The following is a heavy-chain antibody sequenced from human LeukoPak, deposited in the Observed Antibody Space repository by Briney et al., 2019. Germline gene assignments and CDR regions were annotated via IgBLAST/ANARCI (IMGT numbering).Heavy chain of an antibody. J-gene: IGHJ4*02. CDR1: GFTFSSYS. D-gene: IGHD6-6*01. CDR3: ARDLVLAARSFDY. V-gene: IGHV3-21*01. CDR2: ISSSSSYI. Sequence: GGSLRLSCAASGFTFSSYSMNRVRQAPGKGLEWVSSISSSSSYIYYADSVKGRFTISRDNAKNSLYLQMNSLRAEDTAVYYCARDLVLAARSFDYWGQGTLVTVSS.